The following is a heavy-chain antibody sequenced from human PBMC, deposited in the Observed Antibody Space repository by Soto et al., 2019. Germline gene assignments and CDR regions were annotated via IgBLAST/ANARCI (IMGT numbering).Heavy chain of an antibody. V-gene: IGHV4-34*01. CDR2: INHSGST. CDR1: GGSFSGYY. CDR3: ARRNDFWSGYPYYFDY. Sequence: SLTCAVYGGSFSGYYWSWIRQPPGKGLEWIGEINHSGSTNYNPSLKSRVTISVDTSKNQFSLKLSSVTAADTAVYYCARRNDFWSGYPYYFDYWGQGTLVTVSS. J-gene: IGHJ4*02. D-gene: IGHD3-3*01.